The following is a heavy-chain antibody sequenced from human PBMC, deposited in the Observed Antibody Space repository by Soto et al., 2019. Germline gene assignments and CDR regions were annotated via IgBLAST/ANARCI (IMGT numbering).Heavy chain of an antibody. V-gene: IGHV3-48*02. J-gene: IGHJ4*02. CDR3: ARDGGDYGNHDY. CDR2: IRGSKGTT. D-gene: IGHD3-16*01. Sequence: EVQLVESGGGLVQPGGSLRLSCAAAGFTFSSYNMHWVRQAPGQGLVGVSPIRGSKGTTYADSVKGLFTISRDNAENSLFLQMNSLRDEDTAVYYCARDGGDYGNHDYWGQGTLVSVSS. CDR1: GFTFSSYN.